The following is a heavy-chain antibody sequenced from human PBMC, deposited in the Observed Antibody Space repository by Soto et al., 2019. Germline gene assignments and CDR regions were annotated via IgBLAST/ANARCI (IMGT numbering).Heavy chain of an antibody. D-gene: IGHD1-26*01. CDR2: ISYDGSNK. J-gene: IGHJ6*02. Sequence: QVQLVESGGGVVQPGRSLRLSCAASGFTFSSYGMHWVRQAPGKGLEWVEVISYDGSNKYYADSVKGRFTISRDNSKNTLYRQMNSLRAEDTAVYYCAKDRGGSYYYYYYGMDVWGQGTTVTVSS. CDR1: GFTFSSYG. V-gene: IGHV3-30*18. CDR3: AKDRGGSYYYYYYGMDV.